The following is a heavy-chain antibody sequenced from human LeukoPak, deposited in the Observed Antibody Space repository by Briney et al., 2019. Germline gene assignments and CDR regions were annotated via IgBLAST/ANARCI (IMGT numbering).Heavy chain of an antibody. CDR1: GFSFSSSG. CDR3: ASERMSGQAVVTALDY. D-gene: IGHD2-21*02. CDR2: IWFDGSNK. Sequence: GGSLRLSCAASGFSFSSSGMHWVRQAPGKGLEWVAVIWFDGSNKHYADSVKGRFSISRDNSENTLYLQMNSLRAEDTAVYYCASERMSGQAVVTALDYWGQGTLVTVSS. J-gene: IGHJ4*02. V-gene: IGHV3-33*01.